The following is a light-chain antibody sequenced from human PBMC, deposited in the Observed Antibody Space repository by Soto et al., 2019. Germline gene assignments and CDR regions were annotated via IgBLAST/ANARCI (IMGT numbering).Light chain of an antibody. CDR3: QQYARSPYT. J-gene: IGKJ2*01. CDR2: GAS. Sequence: EIVLTQSPGTLSLSPGERAILSCRASQTVTSGYLAWYQQRPGQAPRLLIFGASNRATDIPDRFSGSGSGTDFTLTLSGLEPEDFAVFYCQQYARSPYTFGQGTKLEI. CDR1: QTVTSGY. V-gene: IGKV3-20*01.